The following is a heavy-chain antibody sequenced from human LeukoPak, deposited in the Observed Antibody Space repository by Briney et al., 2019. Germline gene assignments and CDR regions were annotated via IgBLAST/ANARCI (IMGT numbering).Heavy chain of an antibody. J-gene: IGHJ6*02. Sequence: SETLSLTCTVSGGSISSGGYYWSWLRQHPGKGLEWIGYIYYSGSTYYNPSLKSRVTISVDTSKIQFSLKLSSVTAADTAVYYCARRGYYYYGMDVWGQGTTVTVSS. CDR2: IYYSGST. CDR3: ARRGYYYYGMDV. CDR1: GGSISSGGYY. V-gene: IGHV4-31*03.